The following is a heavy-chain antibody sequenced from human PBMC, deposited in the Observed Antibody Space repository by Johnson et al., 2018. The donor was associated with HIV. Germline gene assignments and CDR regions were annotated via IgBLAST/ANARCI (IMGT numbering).Heavy chain of an antibody. J-gene: IGHJ3*02. Sequence: QVQLVESGGGVVQPGGSLRLSCAASGFTFSDYYMSWIRQAPGKGLEWVSYISSSGSTIYYADSVKGRFTISRDNAKNTLDLHMNSLRAEDTAVYFCARAPMTGDDAFDIWGQGTMVTVSS. CDR1: GFTFSDYY. D-gene: IGHD3-16*01. CDR3: ARAPMTGDDAFDI. CDR2: ISSSGSTI. V-gene: IGHV3-11*04.